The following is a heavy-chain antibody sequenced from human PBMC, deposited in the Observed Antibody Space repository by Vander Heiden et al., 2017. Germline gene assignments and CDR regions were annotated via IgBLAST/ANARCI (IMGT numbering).Heavy chain of an antibody. J-gene: IGHJ4*02. V-gene: IGHV3-33*01. CDR3: ARVVGAPGYFDY. Sequence: QVQLVESGGGVVQPGRSLRRSCAASGFGFSRHGMHWVRQAPGKGLEWVAVIWYDGINKDYADSVKGRFTISRDNSKNMLYLQMNSLRAEDTAVYYCARVVGAPGYFDYWGQGTLVTVSS. CDR1: GFGFSRHG. D-gene: IGHD1-26*01. CDR2: IWYDGINK.